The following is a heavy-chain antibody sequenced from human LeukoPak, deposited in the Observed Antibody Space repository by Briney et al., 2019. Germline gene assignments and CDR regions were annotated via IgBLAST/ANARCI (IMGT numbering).Heavy chain of an antibody. Sequence: GGSLTLSCAASGFTFSSYGMHWVRQAPGRGLEWVSVIYSGGSTYYADSVKGRFTISRDNSKNTLYLQMNSLRAEDTAVYYCAGALLRLGYFDYWGQGTLVTVSS. J-gene: IGHJ4*02. CDR2: IYSGGST. V-gene: IGHV3-66*01. CDR1: GFTFSSYG. D-gene: IGHD3-16*01. CDR3: AGALLRLGYFDY.